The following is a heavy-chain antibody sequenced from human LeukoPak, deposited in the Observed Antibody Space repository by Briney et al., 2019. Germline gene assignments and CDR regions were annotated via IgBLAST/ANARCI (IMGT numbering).Heavy chain of an antibody. CDR1: GGSISSYY. D-gene: IGHD1-20*01. Sequence: SETLSLTCTVSGGSISSYYWSWIRQPPGKGLEWIGYISYSGSTNYNPSLKSRVSISVDTSKNQFSLKLSSVTAADTAVYFCARALTGTTGYFDCWGQGTLVTGSS. CDR3: ARALTGTTGYFDC. V-gene: IGHV4-59*01. J-gene: IGHJ4*02. CDR2: ISYSGST.